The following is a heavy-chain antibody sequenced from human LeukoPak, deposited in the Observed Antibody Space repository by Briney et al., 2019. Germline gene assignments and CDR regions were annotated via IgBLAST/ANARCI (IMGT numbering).Heavy chain of an antibody. CDR3: AKDKTYSSGWCSWFDP. V-gene: IGHV3-23*01. Sequence: GGSLRLSCAASGFTFSSYAMSWVRQAPGKGLEWVSAISGSGGSTYYADSVKGRFTISRDNSKNTLYLQMNSLRAEDTAVYYCAKDKTYSSGWCSWFDPWGQGTLVTVSS. D-gene: IGHD6-19*01. J-gene: IGHJ5*02. CDR1: GFTFSSYA. CDR2: ISGSGGST.